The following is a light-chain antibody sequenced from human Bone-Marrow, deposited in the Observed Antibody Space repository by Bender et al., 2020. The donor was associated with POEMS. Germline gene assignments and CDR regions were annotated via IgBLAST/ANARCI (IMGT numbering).Light chain of an antibody. CDR2: RDS. CDR3: QASDTTSGVV. Sequence: SYGLTQPPSVAVSPGQTATISCSGDNLGDKFVCWYQQRPGQSPVLVSYRDSKRPPGIPGRFSGSTSGNTATLTISGTQTMDEADYYCQASDTTSGVVFGGGTRLTVL. V-gene: IGLV3-1*01. CDR1: NLGDKF. J-gene: IGLJ2*01.